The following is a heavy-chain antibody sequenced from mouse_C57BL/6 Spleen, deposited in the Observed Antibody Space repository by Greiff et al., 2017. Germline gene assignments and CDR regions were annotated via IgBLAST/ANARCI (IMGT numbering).Heavy chain of an antibody. CDR3: ARCPYYYGSSLHWFDY. CDR2: IYPRDGST. V-gene: IGHV1-78*01. D-gene: IGHD1-1*01. Sequence: VQLQQSDAELVKPGASVKISCKVSGYTFTDHTIHWMKQRPEQGLEWIGYIYPRDGSTKYNEKFKGKATLTADKSSSTAYMQLNSLTSEDSAVYFCARCPYYYGSSLHWFDYRGQGTTLTVSS. CDR1: GYTFTDHT. J-gene: IGHJ2*01.